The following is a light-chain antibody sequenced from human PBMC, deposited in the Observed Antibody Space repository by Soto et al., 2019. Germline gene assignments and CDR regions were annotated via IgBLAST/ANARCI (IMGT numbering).Light chain of an antibody. Sequence: DIQMTQSPSTLSASVGDRVTITCRASQSISRSLAWYQQKPGKAPNLLIFDASSLEGGVPSRFSGSGFGTEFTLTITNLQPADFATYYCQQYSDFLSSFGPGNTVDFK. J-gene: IGKJ3*01. CDR3: QQYSDFLSS. CDR1: QSISRS. V-gene: IGKV1-5*01. CDR2: DAS.